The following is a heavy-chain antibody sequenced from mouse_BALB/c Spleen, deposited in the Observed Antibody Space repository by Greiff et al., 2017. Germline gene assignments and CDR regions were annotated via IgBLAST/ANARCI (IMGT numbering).Heavy chain of an antibody. D-gene: IGHD1-1*02. J-gene: IGHJ2*01. Sequence: DVKLVESGGGLVQPGGSRKLSCAASGFTFSSFGMHWVRQAPEKGLEWVAYISSGSSTIYYADTVKGRFTISRDNPKNTLFLQMTSLRSEDTAMYYCAREVDYFDDWGQGTTLTVSS. CDR2: ISSGSSTI. CDR3: AREVDYFDD. V-gene: IGHV5-17*02. CDR1: GFTFSSFG.